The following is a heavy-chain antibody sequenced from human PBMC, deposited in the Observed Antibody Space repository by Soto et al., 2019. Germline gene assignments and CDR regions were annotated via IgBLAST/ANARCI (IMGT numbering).Heavy chain of an antibody. V-gene: IGHV2-5*02. CDR2: IYWDDAK. CDR1: GFSLSTSGVV. CDR3: AHTHLVVVAATPSFFDY. J-gene: IGHJ4*02. D-gene: IGHD2-15*01. Sequence: QITLKESGPTLVKPTQTLTLTCTFSGFSLSTSGVVVCWIRQPPGKALEWLALIYWDDAKRYSPSLKSRLTITKDTSKNQVVLTMTNMDPVDTATYYWAHTHLVVVAATPSFFDYWGQGTLVTVSS.